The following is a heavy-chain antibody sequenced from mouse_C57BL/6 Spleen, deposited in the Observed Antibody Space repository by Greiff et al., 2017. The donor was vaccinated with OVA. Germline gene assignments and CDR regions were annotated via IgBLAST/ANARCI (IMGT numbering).Heavy chain of an antibody. CDR1: GFTFSDYY. D-gene: IGHD2-5*01. V-gene: IGHV5-16*01. J-gene: IGHJ2*01. CDR2: INYDGSST. CDR3: AREGLYYSNYFDY. Sequence: EVMLVESEGGLVQPGSSMKLSCTASGFTFSDYYMAWVRQVPEKGLEWVANINYDGSSTYYLDSLKSRFIISRDNAKNILYLQMSSLKSEDTATYYCAREGLYYSNYFDYWGQGTTLTVSS.